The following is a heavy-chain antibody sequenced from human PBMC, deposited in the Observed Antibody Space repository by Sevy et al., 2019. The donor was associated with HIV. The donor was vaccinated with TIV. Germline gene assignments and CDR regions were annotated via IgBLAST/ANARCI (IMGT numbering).Heavy chain of an antibody. J-gene: IGHJ6*02. D-gene: IGHD3-10*01. V-gene: IGHV1-2*02. CDR3: VSLLFAGPGHGTDV. Sequence: ASVKVSCKASGYTFIGYYVHWVRQAPGQGLEWKGWINPTSGGTYYTQKFQGRVTMTTDTSIGTAYMDLSRLRSDDTAVYYCVSLLFAGPGHGTDVWGQGSTVTVSS. CDR2: INPTSGGT. CDR1: GYTFIGYY.